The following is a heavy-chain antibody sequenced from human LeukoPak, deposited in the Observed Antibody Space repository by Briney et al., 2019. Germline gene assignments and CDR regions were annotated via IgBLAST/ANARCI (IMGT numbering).Heavy chain of an antibody. D-gene: IGHD6-13*01. Sequence: ASVKVSCKASGYTFTGYYMHWVRQAPGQGLEWMGWMNPVSGNAGSAQKFQGRVTLTRDTSISTAYMELSSLRSDDTAFYYCARAPMGAAALYWGQEPWSPSPQ. CDR3: ARAPMGAAALY. CDR2: MNPVSGNA. J-gene: IGHJ4*01. V-gene: IGHV1-2*02. CDR1: GYTFTGYY.